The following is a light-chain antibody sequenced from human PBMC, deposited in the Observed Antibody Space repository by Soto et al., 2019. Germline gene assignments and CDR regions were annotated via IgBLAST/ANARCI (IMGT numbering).Light chain of an antibody. CDR3: QPYNSYPLT. CDR1: QSISSW. J-gene: IGKJ4*01. V-gene: IGKV1-5*01. Sequence: ESELTQAASTLSTSIGDRVTITCRASQSISSWLAWYQQKPGKAPKLLIYDASSLESGVPSRFSGSGSGTEFTLTISSLQPDDFATYYCQPYNSYPLTFGGGTNVDIK. CDR2: DAS.